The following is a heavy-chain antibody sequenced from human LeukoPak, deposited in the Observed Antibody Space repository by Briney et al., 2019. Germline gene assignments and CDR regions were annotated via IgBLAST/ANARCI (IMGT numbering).Heavy chain of an antibody. J-gene: IGHJ5*02. CDR3: ARDRQIFGALSWFDP. V-gene: IGHV4-61*02. Sequence: SQTLSLTCTVSGGSISSGSYYWSWIRQPAGKGLEWIGRIYTSGSTNYNPSLKSRVTISVDTSKNQFSLKLSSVTAADTAVYYCARDRQIFGALSWFDPWGQRTLVTVSS. CDR1: GGSISSGSYY. CDR2: IYTSGST. D-gene: IGHD3-3*01.